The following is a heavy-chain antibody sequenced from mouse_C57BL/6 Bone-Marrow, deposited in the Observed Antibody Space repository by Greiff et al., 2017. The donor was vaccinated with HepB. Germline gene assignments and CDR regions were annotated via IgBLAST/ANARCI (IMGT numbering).Heavy chain of an antibody. CDR1: GFTFTDYY. Sequence: EVMLVESGGGLVQPGGSLSLSCAASGFTFTDYYMSWVRQPPGKALEWLGFIRNKANGYTTEYSASVKGRFTISRDNSQSILYLQMNALRAEDSATYYCARSHPHLTGGFAYWGQGTLVTVSA. CDR2: IRNKANGYTT. J-gene: IGHJ3*01. V-gene: IGHV7-3*01. D-gene: IGHD4-1*01. CDR3: ARSHPHLTGGFAY.